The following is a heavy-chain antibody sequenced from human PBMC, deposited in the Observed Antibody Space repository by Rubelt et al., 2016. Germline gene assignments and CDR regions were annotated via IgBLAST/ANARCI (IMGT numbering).Heavy chain of an antibody. Sequence: QVQLVQSGAEVKKPGASVKVSCKASGYTFTSYGISWVRQAPGQGLEWMGWINPNSGGTNYAQKFQGRVTMTRDTSISTAYMELSRLRSDDTAVYYCARDANSGYIIGIFLDPWGQGTLVTVSS. CDR1: GYTFTSYG. CDR3: ARDANSGYIIGIFLDP. J-gene: IGHJ5*02. D-gene: IGHD5-12*01. CDR2: INPNSGGT. V-gene: IGHV1-2*02.